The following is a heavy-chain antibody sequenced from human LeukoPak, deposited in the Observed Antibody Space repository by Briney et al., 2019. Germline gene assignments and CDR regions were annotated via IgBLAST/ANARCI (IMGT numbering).Heavy chain of an antibody. CDR2: VSRRSSFI. Sequence: GGSLRLSCAASGFAFSSYSMNWVRQAPGKGLEWVSSVSRRSSFIFYADSVQGRFTVSRDDAKDSLFLQMNSLRAEDTAVYYCARDYVTMAPDYGGPGTLVIVSS. CDR3: ARDYVTMAPDY. J-gene: IGHJ4*02. V-gene: IGHV3-21*01. CDR1: GFAFSSYS. D-gene: IGHD3-10*02.